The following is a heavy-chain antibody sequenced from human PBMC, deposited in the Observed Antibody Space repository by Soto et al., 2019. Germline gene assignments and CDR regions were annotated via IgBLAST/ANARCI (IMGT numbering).Heavy chain of an antibody. V-gene: IGHV1-18*01. Sequence: GASVKVSCKASGYTFTYSGISWVRQAPGQGLEWMGWISADNGNTNYAQKLQGRVTMTTDTSTSTAYMELRSLRSDDTAVYYCVREDIDGYNYDYWGQGTLVNVSS. CDR3: VREDIDGYNYDY. CDR1: GYTFTYSG. D-gene: IGHD5-12*01. J-gene: IGHJ4*02. CDR2: ISADNGNT.